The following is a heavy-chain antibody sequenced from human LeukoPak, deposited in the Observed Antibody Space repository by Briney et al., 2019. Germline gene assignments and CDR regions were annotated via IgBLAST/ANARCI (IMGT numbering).Heavy chain of an antibody. J-gene: IGHJ4*02. CDR1: GFTFSSYS. CDR2: INSDGSST. D-gene: IGHD6-19*01. CDR3: ARSGWYGQTFDY. V-gene: IGHV3-74*01. Sequence: GGSLRLSCAASGFTFSSYSMNWVRQAPGKGMVWVSRINSDGSSTSYADSVKGRFTISRDNAKNTLYLQMNSLRAEDTAVYYCARSGWYGQTFDYWSQGTLVTVSS.